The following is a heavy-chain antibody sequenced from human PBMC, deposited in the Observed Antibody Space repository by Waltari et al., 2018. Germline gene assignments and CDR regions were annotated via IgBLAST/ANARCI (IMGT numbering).Heavy chain of an antibody. CDR3: ARGRTTVKVEAGY. Sequence: QVQLVQSGAEVKKPGASVKVSCKASGYTFTSYYMHWVRQAPGQGLEWMGIINPSGGSTSYEQKVQGRVTMTRDTSTSTVYMELSSLRAEDTAVYYCARGRTTVKVEAGYWGQGTLVTVSS. J-gene: IGHJ4*02. V-gene: IGHV1-46*01. CDR2: INPSGGST. D-gene: IGHD4-17*01. CDR1: GYTFTSYY.